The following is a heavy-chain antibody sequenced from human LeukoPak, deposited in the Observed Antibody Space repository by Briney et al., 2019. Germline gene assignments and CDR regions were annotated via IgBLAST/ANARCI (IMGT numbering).Heavy chain of an antibody. CDR3: ASETGSCTNDICYEYFHY. V-gene: IGHV3-21*01. Sequence: GGSLRLSCAASGFTFSSYSMNWVRQAPGKGLEWVSSISTSSTYRDYADSVKGRFTISRDNAKNSLYLQMSSLRAEDTAVYYCASETGSCTNDICYEYFHYWGQGTLVTVSS. D-gene: IGHD2-8*01. CDR2: ISTSSTYR. J-gene: IGHJ1*01. CDR1: GFTFSSYS.